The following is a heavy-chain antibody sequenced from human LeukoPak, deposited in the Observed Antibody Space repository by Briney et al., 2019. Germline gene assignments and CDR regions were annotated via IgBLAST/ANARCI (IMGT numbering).Heavy chain of an antibody. J-gene: IGHJ4*02. CDR3: ASLFWSGYSPFDY. CDR2: IIPILGIA. CDR1: GGTFSSYA. Sequence: SVKVSCKASGGTFSSYAISWVRQAPGQGLEWMGRIIPILGIANYAQKFQRRVTITADKSTSTAYMELSSLRSEDTAVYYCASLFWSGYSPFDYWGQGTLVTVSS. D-gene: IGHD3-3*01. V-gene: IGHV1-69*04.